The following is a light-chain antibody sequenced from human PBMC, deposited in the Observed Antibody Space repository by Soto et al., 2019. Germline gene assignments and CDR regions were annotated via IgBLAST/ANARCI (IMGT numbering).Light chain of an antibody. CDR2: EAS. V-gene: IGKV1-5*03. CDR3: QQYTNYPWT. CDR1: QDIRYW. Sequence: DIQMTQSPSSLSASVGDRVIITCQASQDIRYWLAWFQQKPGKAPRLLIYEASRLESGVPSRISGSGSETEFTLTISSLQPDDFATYYCQQYTNYPWTFGQGTKVDIK. J-gene: IGKJ1*01.